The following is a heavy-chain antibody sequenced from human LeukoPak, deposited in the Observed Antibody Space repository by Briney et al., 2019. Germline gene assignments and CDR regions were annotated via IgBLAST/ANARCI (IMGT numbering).Heavy chain of an antibody. J-gene: IGHJ1*01. CDR3: ARTLGYCSNTSCYFAEYFQH. CDR2: INHSGGT. CDR1: GGSFSGYY. V-gene: IGHV4-34*01. D-gene: IGHD2-2*01. Sequence: PSETLSLTCAVYGGSFSGYYWSWIRQPPGKGLEWIGEINHSGGTNYNPSLKSRVTISVDTSKNQFSLKLSSVTAADTAVYYCARTLGYCSNTSCYFAEYFQHWGQGTLVTVSS.